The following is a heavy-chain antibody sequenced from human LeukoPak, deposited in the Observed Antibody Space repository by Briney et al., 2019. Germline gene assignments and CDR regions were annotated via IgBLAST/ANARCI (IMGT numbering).Heavy chain of an antibody. D-gene: IGHD3-22*01. V-gene: IGHV3-15*01. CDR3: TTADDSIGYYANYYYGMDV. CDR2: IKSKTDGGTA. Sequence: GGSLRLSCAASGLTFSNAWMSWVRQAPGKGLEWVGRIKSKTDGGTADYAAPVKGRFTISRDDSKNTLYLQMNSLKTEDPAVYYCTTADDSIGYYANYYYGMDVWGQGTTVTVSS. CDR1: GLTFSNAW. J-gene: IGHJ6*02.